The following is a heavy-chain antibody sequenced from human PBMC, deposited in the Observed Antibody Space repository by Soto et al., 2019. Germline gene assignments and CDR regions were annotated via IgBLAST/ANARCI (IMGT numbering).Heavy chain of an antibody. CDR2: IKRDGSEK. CDR3: ARDCEPRVSRDALDI. Sequence: EVQLVESGGELVQPGGSLRLSCAASGFMFNDYWMAWFRQAPGRGLEWVANIKRDGSEKNYGDSVKGRFTIYRDNAQNSLYLQMSGLRADDTAIYYCARDCEPRVSRDALDIWGQGTMVTVSS. CDR1: GFMFNDYW. D-gene: IGHD2-21*01. J-gene: IGHJ3*02. V-gene: IGHV3-7*03.